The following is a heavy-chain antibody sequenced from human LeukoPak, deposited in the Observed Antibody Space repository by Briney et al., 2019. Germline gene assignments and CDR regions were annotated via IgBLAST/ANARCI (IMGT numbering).Heavy chain of an antibody. J-gene: IGHJ4*02. D-gene: IGHD5-12*01. Sequence: SETLSLTCTVSGGSISSYYWSWIRQPPGKGLEWIGYIYYSGSTNYNPSLKSRVTISVDTSKIQFSLKLSSVTAADTAVYYCARNSGYEKVIFDYWGQGTLVTVSS. V-gene: IGHV4-59*01. CDR3: ARNSGYEKVIFDY. CDR1: GGSISSYY. CDR2: IYYSGST.